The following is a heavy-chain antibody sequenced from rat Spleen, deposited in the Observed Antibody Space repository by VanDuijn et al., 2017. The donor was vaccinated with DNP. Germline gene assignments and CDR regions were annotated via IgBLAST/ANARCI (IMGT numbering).Heavy chain of an antibody. V-gene: IGHV3-1*01. CDR1: GYSITSNY. D-gene: IGHD1-11*01. CDR3: TRVLRRVHWYFDF. CDR2: INFSGTT. J-gene: IGHJ1*01. Sequence: EVQLQESGPGLVKPSQSLSLTCSVTGYSITSNYWAWIRRFPGNKMEWMGYINFSGTTNYNPSFKSRVSITRDTSKNQFFPHLNSLTTEDTATYYCTRVLRRVHWYFDFWGPGTMVTVSS.